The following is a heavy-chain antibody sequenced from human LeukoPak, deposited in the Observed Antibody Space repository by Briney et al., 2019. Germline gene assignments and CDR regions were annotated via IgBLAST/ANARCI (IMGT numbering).Heavy chain of an antibody. CDR1: GYTFTGYY. D-gene: IGHD4-17*01. J-gene: IGHJ4*02. CDR2: INPNSGGS. V-gene: IGHV1-2*02. CDR3: ARGYGDYGNY. Sequence: ASVKVSCKASGYTFTGYYMHWVRQAPGQGLEWMGWINPNSGGSNYAQKFQGRVTMTRYTSISKAYMEPSRLRSDDTAVYYCARGYGDYGNYWGQGPLVPVSS.